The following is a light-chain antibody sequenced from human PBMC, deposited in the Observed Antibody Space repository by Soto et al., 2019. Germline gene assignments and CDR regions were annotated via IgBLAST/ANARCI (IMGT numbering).Light chain of an antibody. CDR3: ATWDSSLSGVV. CDR2: DNN. J-gene: IGLJ2*01. CDR1: SSNIGSEY. V-gene: IGLV1-51*01. Sequence: QSVLTQPPSVSAAPGQKVTISCSGSSSNIGSEYVSWYQHLPGTAPKLVIYDNNKRPSGIPDRFSGSKSGTSATLDITGPQTGDEAEYYCATWDSSLSGVVFGGGTKLTVL.